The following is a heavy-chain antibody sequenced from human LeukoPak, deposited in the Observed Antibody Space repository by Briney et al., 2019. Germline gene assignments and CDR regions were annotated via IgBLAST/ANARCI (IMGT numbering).Heavy chain of an antibody. CDR1: GFTFSTYS. D-gene: IGHD1-26*01. J-gene: IGHJ5*02. CDR3: AKDPQGGSYLPRWFDP. Sequence: SGGSLRLSCAASGFTFSTYSMTWVRQAPGKGLEWLSYISSSSSSIYYADSVKGRFTISRDNAKNSLYLQMNSLRAEDTALYYCAKDPQGGSYLPRWFDPWGQGTLVTVSS. V-gene: IGHV3-48*01. CDR2: ISSSSSSI.